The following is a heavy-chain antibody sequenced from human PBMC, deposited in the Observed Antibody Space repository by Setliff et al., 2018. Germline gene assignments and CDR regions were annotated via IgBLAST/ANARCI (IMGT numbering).Heavy chain of an antibody. CDR2: INHSGST. Sequence: LSLTCAVSGYSLSSGYYWGWIRQPPGKGLEWIGEINHSGSTNYNPSLKSRVTISVDTSKNQFSLRLSSVTAADTAVYYCARHVYGSGSYYNWFDPWGQGTLVTVSS. D-gene: IGHD3-10*01. J-gene: IGHJ5*02. V-gene: IGHV4-38-2*01. CDR1: GYSLSSGYY. CDR3: ARHVYGSGSYYNWFDP.